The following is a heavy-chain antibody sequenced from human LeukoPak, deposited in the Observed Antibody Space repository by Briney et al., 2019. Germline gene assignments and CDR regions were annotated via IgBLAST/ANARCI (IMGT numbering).Heavy chain of an antibody. CDR3: ARSVVYYYYYMDV. J-gene: IGHJ6*03. CDR1: GFTFSSYA. Sequence: GGSLRLSCAASGFTFSSYAMHWVRQAPGKGLEWVAVISYDGSNKYYADSVKGRFTISRDNSKNTLYLQMNSLRAEDTAVYYCARSVVYYYYYMDVWGKGTTVTISS. V-gene: IGHV3-30*14. CDR2: ISYDGSNK. D-gene: IGHD2-21*01.